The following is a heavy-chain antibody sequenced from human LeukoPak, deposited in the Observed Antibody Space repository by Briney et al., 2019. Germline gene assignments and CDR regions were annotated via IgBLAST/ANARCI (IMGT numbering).Heavy chain of an antibody. CDR2: IIPIFGTA. CDR3: AREGKYCSGGSCYDFDY. J-gene: IGHJ4*02. CDR1: GGTFSSYA. Sequence: SVKVSCKASGGTFSSYAISWVRQAPGQGLEWMGEIIPIFGTANYAQKFQGRVTITADESTSTAYMELSSLRSEDTAVYYCAREGKYCSGGSCYDFDYWGQGTLVTVSS. D-gene: IGHD2-15*01. V-gene: IGHV1-69*13.